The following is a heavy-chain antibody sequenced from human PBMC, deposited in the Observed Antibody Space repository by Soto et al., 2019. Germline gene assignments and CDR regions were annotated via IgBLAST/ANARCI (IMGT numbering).Heavy chain of an antibody. V-gene: IGHV4-59*01. CDR1: GGSITSYY. CDR2: IHHSGTT. D-gene: IGHD4-17*01. J-gene: IGHJ4*02. Sequence: SETLSLTCSVSGGSITSYYWTWIRQPPGKGLEWIGYIHHSGTTVYNPSLKSRVTMSVDTSKNQFSLELKSLTAADTAVYYCARVVTVTLDYWGQGAPVTVSS. CDR3: ARVVTVTLDY.